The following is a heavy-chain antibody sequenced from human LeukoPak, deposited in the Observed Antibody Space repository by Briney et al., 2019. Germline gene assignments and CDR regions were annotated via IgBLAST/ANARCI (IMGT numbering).Heavy chain of an antibody. CDR2: IIPIFGTA. J-gene: IGHJ6*02. V-gene: IGHV1-69*13. CDR3: ARSNNYYYYGMDV. Sequence: GASVKVSCKASGGTFSSYAISWVRQAPGQGLEWMGGIIPIFGTANYAQKFQGRVTITADESTSTAYMELSSLRSEDTAVYYCARSNNYYYYGMDVWGQGTTVTVSS. CDR1: GGTFSSYA.